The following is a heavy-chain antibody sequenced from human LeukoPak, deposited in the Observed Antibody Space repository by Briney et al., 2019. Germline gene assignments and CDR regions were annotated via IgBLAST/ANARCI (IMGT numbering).Heavy chain of an antibody. V-gene: IGHV3-64D*06. CDR2: ISDNGGGT. Sequence: GGSLRLSCSASGLTSSIYAMHWVRQAPGKGLEYVSAISDNGGGTYYADSVKGRFTISRDNSKNTLYLQMSSLRAEDTAVYYCVIDPYYYDSSGSQGIWGQGTLVTVSS. CDR1: GLTSSIYA. D-gene: IGHD3-22*01. CDR3: VIDPYYYDSSGSQGI. J-gene: IGHJ4*02.